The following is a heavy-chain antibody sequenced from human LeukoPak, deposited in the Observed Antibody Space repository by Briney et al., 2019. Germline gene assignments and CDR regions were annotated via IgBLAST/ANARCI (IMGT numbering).Heavy chain of an antibody. Sequence: PGGSLRLSCAASGFTFRSYGMHWVRQAPGKGLEWVTFISYDGGNKYYADSVKGRFTISRDNSKNTLYLQMNSLRAEDTAVYYCARALVPAAMRAIYYYYYGMDVWGQGTTVTVSS. CDR2: ISYDGGNK. V-gene: IGHV3-30*03. CDR3: ARALVPAAMRAIYYYYYGMDV. J-gene: IGHJ6*02. CDR1: GFTFRSYG. D-gene: IGHD2-2*01.